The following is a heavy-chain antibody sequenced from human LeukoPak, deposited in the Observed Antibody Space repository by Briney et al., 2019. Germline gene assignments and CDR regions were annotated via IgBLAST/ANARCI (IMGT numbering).Heavy chain of an antibody. J-gene: IGHJ6*02. CDR3: ARTYYYGSGKYYYYGMDV. D-gene: IGHD3-10*01. CDR2: IYPGDSDT. CDR1: GYSFTSYW. V-gene: IGHV5-51*01. Sequence: GESLKISCKGSGYSFTSYWIGWVRQMPGKGLERMGIIYPGDSDTRYSPSFQGQVTISADKSISTAYLQWSSLKASDTAMYYCARTYYYGSGKYYYYGMDVWGQGTTVTVSS.